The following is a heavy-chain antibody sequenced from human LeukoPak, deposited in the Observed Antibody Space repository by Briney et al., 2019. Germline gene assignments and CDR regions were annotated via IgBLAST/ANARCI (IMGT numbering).Heavy chain of an antibody. J-gene: IGHJ5*02. CDR2: INHSGST. CDR1: GGSFSGYY. D-gene: IGHD3-10*01. V-gene: IGHV4-34*01. Sequence: PSETLSLTCAVYGGSFSGYYWSWIRQPPGKGLEWIGEINHSGSTNYNPSLKSRVTISVDTSKNQFSLKLSSVTAADTAVYYCARRGTMVRGPYGGWFDPWGQGTLVTVSS. CDR3: ARRGTMVRGPYGGWFDP.